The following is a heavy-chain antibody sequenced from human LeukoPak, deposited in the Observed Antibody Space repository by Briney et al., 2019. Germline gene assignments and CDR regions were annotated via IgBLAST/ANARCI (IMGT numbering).Heavy chain of an antibody. CDR3: ARVGIAVAGSFDY. V-gene: IGHV3-48*03. D-gene: IGHD6-19*01. CDR2: ISSSGSTI. Sequence: GSLRLPCAASGFTFSSYEMNWVRQAPGKGLEWVSYISSSGSTIYYADSVKGRFTISRDNAKNSLYLQMNSLRAEDTAVYYCARVGIAVAGSFDYWGKGTLVTVSS. CDR1: GFTFSSYE. J-gene: IGHJ4*02.